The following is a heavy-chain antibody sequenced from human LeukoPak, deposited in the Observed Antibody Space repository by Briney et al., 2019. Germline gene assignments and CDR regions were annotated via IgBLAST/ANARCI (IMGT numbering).Heavy chain of an antibody. Sequence: PSQTLSLTCAVSGGSISSGGYSWSWIRQPPGKGLEWIGYIYHSGSTYYNPSLKSRVTISVDRSKNQFSLKLSSVTAADTAVYYCARGRVSSMAPAYGMDVWGQGTTVTVSS. CDR3: ARGRVSSMAPAYGMDV. CDR2: IYHSGST. V-gene: IGHV4-30-2*01. CDR1: GGSISSGGYS. D-gene: IGHD2-2*01. J-gene: IGHJ6*02.